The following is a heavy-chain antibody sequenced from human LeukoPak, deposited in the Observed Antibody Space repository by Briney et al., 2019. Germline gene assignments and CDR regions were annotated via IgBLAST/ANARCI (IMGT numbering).Heavy chain of an antibody. CDR1: GGSISSGGYS. CDR3: ARDWVVPAAKRTYYYYYGMDV. V-gene: IGHV4-30-2*01. J-gene: IGHJ6*02. CDR2: IYHSGST. D-gene: IGHD2-2*01. Sequence: SQTLSLTCAVSGGSISSGGYSWSWIRQPPGKGLEWIGYIYHSGSTYYNPSLKSRVTISVDRSKNQFSLKLSSVTAADTAVYYCARDWVVPAAKRTYYYYYGMDVWAKGPRSPSP.